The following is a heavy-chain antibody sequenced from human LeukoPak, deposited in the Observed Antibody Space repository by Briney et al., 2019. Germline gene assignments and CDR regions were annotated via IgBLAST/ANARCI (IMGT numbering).Heavy chain of an antibody. D-gene: IGHD3-10*01. CDR1: GYIFTGYY. V-gene: IGHV1-2*02. CDR2: INPNTGGT. CDR3: ARAPSVGYYFDY. Sequence: ASVKASCKASGYIFTGYYMHWVRQAPGQGLEWMGWINPNTGGTNYAQKFQGRVTMTRDTSISTAYMELSRLKSDDTAVYYCARAPSVGYYFDYWGQGTLVTVSS. J-gene: IGHJ4*02.